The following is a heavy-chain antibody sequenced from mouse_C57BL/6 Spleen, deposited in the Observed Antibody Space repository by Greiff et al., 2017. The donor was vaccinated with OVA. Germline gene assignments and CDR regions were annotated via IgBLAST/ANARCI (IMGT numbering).Heavy chain of an antibody. V-gene: IGHV1-82*01. Sequence: VKLQQSGPELVKPGASVKISCKASGYAFSSSWMNWVKQRPGKGLEWIGRIYPGDGDTNYNGKFKGKATLTADKSSSTAYMQLSSLTSEDSAVYFCARWGGDDYWGQGTTLTVSS. J-gene: IGHJ2*01. CDR1: GYAFSSSW. CDR2: IYPGDGDT. CDR3: ARWGGDDY.